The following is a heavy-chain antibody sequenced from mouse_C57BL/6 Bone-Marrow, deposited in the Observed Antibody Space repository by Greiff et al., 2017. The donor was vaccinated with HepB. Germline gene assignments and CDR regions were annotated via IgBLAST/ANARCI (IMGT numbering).Heavy chain of an antibody. CDR2: INYDGSST. CDR1: GFTFSDYY. CDR3: ARRGGYYYAMDY. D-gene: IGHD2-2*01. J-gene: IGHJ4*01. V-gene: IGHV5-16*02. Sequence: EVKLMESEGGLVQPGSSMKLSCTASGFTFSDYYMAWVRQVPEKGLEWVANINYDGSSTYYLDSLKSRFIISRDNAKNILYLQMSSLKSEDTATYYCARRGGYYYAMDYWGQGTSVTVSS.